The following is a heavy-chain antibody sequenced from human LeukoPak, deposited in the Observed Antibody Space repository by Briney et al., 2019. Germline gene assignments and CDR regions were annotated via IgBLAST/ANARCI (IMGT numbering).Heavy chain of an antibody. J-gene: IGHJ5*02. D-gene: IGHD2-2*02. CDR2: ISSSGSTI. CDR3: ARVGVVPAAIPVDGFDP. CDR1: GFTFSDYY. V-gene: IGHV3-11*04. Sequence: GGSLRLSCAASGFTFSDYYMSWIRQAPGKGLEWVSYISSSGSTIYYADSVKGRFTISRDNAKNSLYLQMNSLRAEDTAVYYCARVGVVPAAIPVDGFDPWGQGTLVTVSS.